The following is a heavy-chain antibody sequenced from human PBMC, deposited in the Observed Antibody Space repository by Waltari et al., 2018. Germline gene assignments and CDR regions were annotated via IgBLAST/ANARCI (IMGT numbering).Heavy chain of an antibody. D-gene: IGHD6-19*01. CDR3: ARDQLAVAEHAFDI. CDR2: IYGSGGTT. J-gene: IGHJ3*02. CDR1: GFTFSSYA. Sequence: EVQLLESGGGLVQPGGSLRLSCAASGFTFSSYAMNWVRQAPGKGLEWVSVIYGSGGTTYYADSVKGRFTVSRDNSKYTLYLQMNSLRAEDTAVYYCARDQLAVAEHAFDIWGQGTMVTVSS. V-gene: IGHV3-23*01.